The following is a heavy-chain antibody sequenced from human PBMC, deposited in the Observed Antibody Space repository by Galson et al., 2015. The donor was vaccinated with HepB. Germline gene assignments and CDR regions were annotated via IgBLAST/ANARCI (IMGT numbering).Heavy chain of an antibody. J-gene: IGHJ3*01. Sequence: SLRLSCAASGFTFNTNAMSWVRRAPGKGLEWVSAIGGSDGRTYYTDSVKGRFTISRDNSKNTLYLQMNSPRAEDAAVYYCAKASRGWYLGDAFDVWGQGTMVTVSS. V-gene: IGHV3-23*01. CDR2: IGGSDGRT. CDR1: GFTFNTNA. CDR3: AKASRGWYLGDAFDV. D-gene: IGHD6-19*01.